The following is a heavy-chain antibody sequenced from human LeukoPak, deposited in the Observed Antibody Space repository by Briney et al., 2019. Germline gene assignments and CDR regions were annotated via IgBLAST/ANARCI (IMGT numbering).Heavy chain of an antibody. D-gene: IGHD5-18*01. CDR1: GFTFSSYW. Sequence: PGGSLRLSCAASGFTFSSYWMHWVRQAPGKGLVWVSRINSDGSSTSYADSVKGRFTISRDNAKNTLYLQMNSLRAEDTAVYYCAREAGARGYSYGYLQYYYYYYGMDVWGQGTTVTVSS. CDR2: INSDGSST. CDR3: AREAGARGYSYGYLQYYYYYYGMDV. V-gene: IGHV3-74*01. J-gene: IGHJ6*02.